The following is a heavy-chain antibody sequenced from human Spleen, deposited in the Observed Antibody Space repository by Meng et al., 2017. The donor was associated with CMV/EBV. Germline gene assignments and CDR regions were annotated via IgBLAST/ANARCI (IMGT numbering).Heavy chain of an antibody. Sequence: GGSLRLSCAASGFTVSSKYMSWVRQAPGKGLEWVSVIYNGGYTYYADSVKGRFTISRDNSKNTLNLRMNSLRAEDTAMYYCARIGTTAVGWGQGTLVTVSS. CDR2: IYNGGYT. D-gene: IGHD1-1*01. V-gene: IGHV3-66*02. CDR3: ARIGTTAVG. J-gene: IGHJ4*02. CDR1: GFTVSSKY.